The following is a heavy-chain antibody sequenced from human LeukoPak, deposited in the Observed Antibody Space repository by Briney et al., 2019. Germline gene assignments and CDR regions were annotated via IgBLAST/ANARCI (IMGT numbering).Heavy chain of an antibody. J-gene: IGHJ4*02. D-gene: IGHD1-26*01. CDR2: ISTNGETT. V-gene: IGHV3-64D*06. CDR3: VKDLSGTWSFDY. CDR1: GFPFNTHF. Sequence: GGSLRLSCSASGFPFNTHFMHWVRQTPGKALEYVSTISTNGETTFYADSVTGRFTISRDNSQNTLYLQMSSLRPDDTAVYYCVKDLSGTWSFDYWGQGTLVTVSS.